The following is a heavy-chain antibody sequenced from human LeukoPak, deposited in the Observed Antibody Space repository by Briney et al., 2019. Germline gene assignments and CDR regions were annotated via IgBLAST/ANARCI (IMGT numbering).Heavy chain of an antibody. Sequence: PGGSLRLSCAASGFTFDDYAMHWVRQAPGKGLEWIGFMHHSGSANSNPSLKSRVTMSVDTSKNQFSLKLSSVTAAETAVYYCAREGRYRYGYNEYHSYMDIWGKGTTVTVSS. CDR3: AREGRYRYGYNEYHSYMDI. J-gene: IGHJ6*03. CDR1: GFTFDDYA. V-gene: IGHV4-59*01. CDR2: MHHSGSA. D-gene: IGHD5-24*01.